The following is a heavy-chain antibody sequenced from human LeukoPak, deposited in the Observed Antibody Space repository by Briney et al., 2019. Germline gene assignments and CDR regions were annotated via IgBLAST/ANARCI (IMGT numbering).Heavy chain of an antibody. V-gene: IGHV4-30-4*08. CDR1: GGSISSGDYY. Sequence: SQTLSLTCTVSGGSISSGDYYWSWIRQPPGKGLEWIGYIYYSGSTYYNPSLKSRVTISVDTSKNQFSLKLSSVTAADTAVYYCARGGYCSSTSCLNKQKVSSYCYYMDVWGKGTTVTVSS. D-gene: IGHD2-2*01. CDR2: IYYSGST. CDR3: ARGGYCSSTSCLNKQKVSSYCYYMDV. J-gene: IGHJ6*03.